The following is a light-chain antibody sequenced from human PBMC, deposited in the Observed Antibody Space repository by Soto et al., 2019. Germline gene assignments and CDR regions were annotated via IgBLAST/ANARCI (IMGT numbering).Light chain of an antibody. V-gene: IGKV3-15*01. CDR1: QSVNSN. CDR3: QHYNTWPWT. CDR2: GAS. J-gene: IGKJ1*01. Sequence: ETVMPQSPATLSVSPGERAPLSCRASQSVNSNLAWYQQKLGQAPRVLIYGASTRATGIPARFSGSGSETEFILTISSLQSEDFAVYYCQHYNTWPWTFGQGTKVDIK.